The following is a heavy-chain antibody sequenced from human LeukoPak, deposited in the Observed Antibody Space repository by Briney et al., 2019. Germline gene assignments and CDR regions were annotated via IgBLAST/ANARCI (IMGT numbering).Heavy chain of an antibody. D-gene: IGHD3-3*01. CDR1: GFTFSDYY. Sequence: GGSLRLSCAASGFTFSDYYMSWIRQAPGKGLEWMSHISSSNAIVYYADSVKGRFTISRDNAKNSLYLQMNSLRAEDTAVYYCARDRAFYDFWSGYYDYWGQGTLVTVSS. CDR2: ISSSNAIV. V-gene: IGHV3-11*01. J-gene: IGHJ4*02. CDR3: ARDRAFYDFWSGYYDY.